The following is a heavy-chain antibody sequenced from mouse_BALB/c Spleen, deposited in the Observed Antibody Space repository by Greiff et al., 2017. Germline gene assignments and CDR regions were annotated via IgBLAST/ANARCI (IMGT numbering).Heavy chain of an antibody. D-gene: IGHD2-10*02. J-gene: IGHJ4*01. V-gene: IGHV2-5-1*01. CDR3: AKKRGYGNPYAMDY. CDR1: GFSLTSYG. Sequence: QVQLQQSGPSLVQPSQSLSITCTVSGFSLTSYGVHWVRQSPGKGLEWLGVIWRGGSTDYNAAFMSRLSITKDNSKSQVFFKMNSLQADDTAIYYSAKKRGYGNPYAMDYWGQGTSVTVSS. CDR2: IWRGGST.